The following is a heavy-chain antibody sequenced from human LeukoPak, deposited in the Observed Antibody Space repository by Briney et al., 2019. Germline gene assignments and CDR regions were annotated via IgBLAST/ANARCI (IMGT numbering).Heavy chain of an antibody. V-gene: IGHV1-18*01. Sequence: VSVKVSCKASGYTFTSYGISWVRQAPGQGLEWMGWISAYNGNTNYAQKLQGRVTMTTDTSTSTAYMELRSLRSDDTAVYYCARAGRYYDSSGYYYPYFDYWGQGTLVTVPS. CDR2: ISAYNGNT. D-gene: IGHD3-22*01. J-gene: IGHJ4*02. CDR1: GYTFTSYG. CDR3: ARAGRYYDSSGYYYPYFDY.